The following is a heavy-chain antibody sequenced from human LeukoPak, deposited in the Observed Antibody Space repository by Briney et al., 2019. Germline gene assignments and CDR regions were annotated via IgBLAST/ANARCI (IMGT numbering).Heavy chain of an antibody. CDR1: GFTFSSYA. CDR2: MSGSGGST. J-gene: IGHJ4*02. D-gene: IGHD1-26*01. V-gene: IGHV3-23*01. CDR3: AKGPYSGSYFGRDY. Sequence: GGSLRLSCAASGFTFSSYAMTWVRQAPGKGLDWVSAMSGSGGSTYYVAYVKGPLTISRDNSTNTLYLQMNSLRAEDTAVYYCAKGPYSGSYFGRDYWGQGTLVTVSS.